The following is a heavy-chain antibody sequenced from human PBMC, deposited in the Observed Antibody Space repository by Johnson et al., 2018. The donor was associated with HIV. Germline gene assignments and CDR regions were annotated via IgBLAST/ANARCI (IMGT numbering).Heavy chain of an antibody. CDR3: ARKVGVVAAAAGDAFDI. J-gene: IGHJ3*02. V-gene: IGHV3-74*01. Sequence: VQLVESGGGLVQPGGSLRLSCGASGFTFSDHWMQWVRQAPGKGLVWVSRINSDGSSTSYADSVKDGFTISRDNAKNTQYLQMNSLSAEDTAVYYCARKVGVVAAAAGDAFDIWGQGTMVTVSS. CDR1: GFTFSDHW. CDR2: INSDGSST. D-gene: IGHD2-15*01.